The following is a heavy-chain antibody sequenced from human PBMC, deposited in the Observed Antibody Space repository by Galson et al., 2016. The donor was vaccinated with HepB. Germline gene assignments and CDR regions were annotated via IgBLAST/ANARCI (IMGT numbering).Heavy chain of an antibody. D-gene: IGHD1-1*01. CDR2: ISDNGGST. CDR3: VKDRGWGYTSNAFDI. Sequence: SLRLSCAASGFTFSSCAMHWVRQAPGKGLESVSAISDNGGSTYYADSVKGRFTISRDNSKNTLYLRMSSLRAVDTAGYYCVKDRGWGYTSNAFDIWGQGTMVTVSS. V-gene: IGHV3-64D*06. CDR1: GFTFSSCA. J-gene: IGHJ3*02.